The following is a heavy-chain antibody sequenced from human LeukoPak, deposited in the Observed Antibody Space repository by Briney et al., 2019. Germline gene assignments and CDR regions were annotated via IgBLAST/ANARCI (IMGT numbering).Heavy chain of an antibody. CDR2: INHSGST. V-gene: IGHV4-34*01. D-gene: IGHD4-11*01. J-gene: IGHJ4*02. CDR1: GGSFSGYY. Sequence: SETLSLTCAVYGGSFSGYYWSWIRQPPGKGLEWIGEINHSGSTNYNPSLKSRVTISVDTSKNQFPLKLSSVTAADTAVYYCASYSNYSGFDYWGQGTLVTVSS. CDR3: ASYSNYSGFDY.